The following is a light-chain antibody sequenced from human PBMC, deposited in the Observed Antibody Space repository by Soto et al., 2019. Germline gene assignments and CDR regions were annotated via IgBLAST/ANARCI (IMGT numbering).Light chain of an antibody. CDR3: QQYGDSLSIT. V-gene: IGKV3-20*01. CDR2: GAP. Sequence: EIVLTQSPGTLSLSPGERATLSCRASETVTSTHLAWYQQKPGQPPRLLIYGAPSRATGIPDRFTGSGSGTDFTLTITRVEPEDFAVYYCQQYGDSLSITFGQGTRLEI. CDR1: ETVTSTH. J-gene: IGKJ5*01.